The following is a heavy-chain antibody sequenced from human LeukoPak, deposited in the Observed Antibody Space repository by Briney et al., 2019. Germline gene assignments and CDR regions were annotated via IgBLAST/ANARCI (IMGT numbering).Heavy chain of an antibody. V-gene: IGHV1-2*02. J-gene: IGHJ4*02. Sequence: ASVKVSCKASGYALTGYYFHWVRQAPGQGLECMGWINPNIGDTNYAEKFQGRVTLTRDTSINIAYMELSRLTSDDTAVYYCARSSGFFYYFDYWGQGTLITVSS. CDR1: GYALTGYY. CDR3: ARSSGFFYYFDY. CDR2: INPNIGDT. D-gene: IGHD3-22*01.